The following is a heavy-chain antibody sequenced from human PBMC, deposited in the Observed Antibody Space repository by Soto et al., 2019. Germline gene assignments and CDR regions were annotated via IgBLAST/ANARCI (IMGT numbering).Heavy chain of an antibody. Sequence: SETLSLTCSVSGGSITTSSYNWDWIRQPPGKGLEWIGTIYYDGSTSYNPSLKSQVNISVDTSKNHFALKVNSETAADTAVYYCARVDDYVWGSFRPWGQGTQVTVSS. D-gene: IGHD3-16*02. CDR3: ARVDDYVWGSFRP. CDR2: IYYDGST. V-gene: IGHV4-39*02. J-gene: IGHJ4*02. CDR1: GGSITTSSYN.